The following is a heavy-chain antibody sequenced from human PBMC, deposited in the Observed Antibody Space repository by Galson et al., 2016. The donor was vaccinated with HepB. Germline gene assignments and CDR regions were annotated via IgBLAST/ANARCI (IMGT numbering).Heavy chain of an antibody. CDR2: ISYDGRNK. CDR3: AKDRLAARSPWSSYYFDY. CDR1: GFIFTNYG. D-gene: IGHD6-6*01. Sequence: SLRLSCAASGFIFTNYGMHWVRQAPGKGLEWVAVISYDGRNKYYADSVKGRFTFSRDNSKNTLYLQMNSLRADDTAVYYCAKDRLAARSPWSSYYFDYWGQGTLVTVSS. V-gene: IGHV3-30*18. J-gene: IGHJ4*02.